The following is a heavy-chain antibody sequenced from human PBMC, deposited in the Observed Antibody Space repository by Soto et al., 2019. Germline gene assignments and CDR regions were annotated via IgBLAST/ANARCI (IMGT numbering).Heavy chain of an antibody. J-gene: IGHJ6*03. CDR2: IYYSGST. D-gene: IGHD2-15*01. CDR3: ARVAVCSGGSCYSYYYYYMDV. Sequence: SETLSLTCTVSGGSISSGGYYWSWIRQHPGKGLEWIGYIYYSGSTYYNPSLKSRVTISVDTSKNQFSLKLSSVTAADTAVYYCARVAVCSGGSCYSYYYYYMDVWGKGTTVTVSS. CDR1: GGSISSGGYY. V-gene: IGHV4-31*03.